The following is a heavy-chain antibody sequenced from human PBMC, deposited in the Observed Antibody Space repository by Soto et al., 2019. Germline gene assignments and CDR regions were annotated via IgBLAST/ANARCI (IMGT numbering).Heavy chain of an antibody. D-gene: IGHD2-2*01. CDR1: GYPLTELS. J-gene: IGHJ6*02. CDR3: ATVAVVVPADHYGMDV. CDR2: FDPEDGET. V-gene: IGHV1-24*01. Sequence: XSVKVSCKVSGYPLTELSMHWVRQAPGKGLEWMGGFDPEDGETIYAQKFQGRVTMTEDTSTDTAYMELSSLRSEDTAVYYCATVAVVVPADHYGMDVWGQGTTVTVSS.